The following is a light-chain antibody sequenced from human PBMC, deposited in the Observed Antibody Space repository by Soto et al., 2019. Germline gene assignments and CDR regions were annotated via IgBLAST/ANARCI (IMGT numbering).Light chain of an antibody. Sequence: EIVLTQSPATVSLSPGERATLSCWASQSLSSYLAWYQQKPGQAPRLLIYDASNRANGIPARFTGSGSGTDFTLTISSLEPEDFAVYYCQVYNNWPPGLTFGGGTKVDIK. CDR3: QVYNNWPPGLT. J-gene: IGKJ4*01. CDR2: DAS. V-gene: IGKV3-11*01. CDR1: QSLSSY.